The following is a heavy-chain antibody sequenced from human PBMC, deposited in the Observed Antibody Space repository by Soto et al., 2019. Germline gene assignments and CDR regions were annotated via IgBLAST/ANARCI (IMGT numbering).Heavy chain of an antibody. CDR2: IYYSGNT. J-gene: IGHJ5*02. D-gene: IGHD3-10*01. CDR3: ARYGSGSSVWFDP. V-gene: IGHV4-61*08. CDR1: GGSVSSNGYS. Sequence: SETLSLTCTVSGGSVSSNGYSWGWIRQPPGKGLEWIGYIYYSGNTNYNPSLKSRVTISVDTSKNQFSLKLSSVTAADTAVYYCARYGSGSSVWFDPWGQGTLVTVSS.